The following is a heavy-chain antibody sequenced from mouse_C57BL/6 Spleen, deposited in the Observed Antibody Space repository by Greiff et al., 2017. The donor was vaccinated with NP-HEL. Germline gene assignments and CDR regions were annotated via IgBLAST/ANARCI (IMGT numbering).Heavy chain of an antibody. V-gene: IGHV1-80*01. CDR1: GYAFSSYW. CDR2: IYPGDGDT. Sequence: VQLQQSGAELVKPGASVKISCKASGYAFSSYWMNWVKQRPGKGLEWIGQIYPGDGDTNYNGKFKGKATLTADKSSSTAYMQLSSLTSEDSAVYFCARKKDDVNAMDYWGQGTSVTVSS. D-gene: IGHD2-12*01. J-gene: IGHJ4*01. CDR3: ARKKDDVNAMDY.